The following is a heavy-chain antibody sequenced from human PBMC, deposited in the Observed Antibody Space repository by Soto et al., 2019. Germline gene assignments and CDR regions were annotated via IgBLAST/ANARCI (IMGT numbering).Heavy chain of an antibody. Sequence: QITLKESCPTLVKPTQTLTLTCTFSAFSLSTGGVGVGWIRQPPGKALEWLALIYWDDDKRYSPSLRSRLTITEDIPKTQVVQTMNNMEHAHTATFSYIQSRCGGDGLPSYASSYYYGMDVWGQGTRVTVS. CDR3: IQSRCGGDGLPSYASSYYYGMDV. V-gene: IGHV2-5*02. D-gene: IGHD2-21*02. CDR1: AFSLSTGGVG. J-gene: IGHJ6*02. CDR2: IYWDDDK.